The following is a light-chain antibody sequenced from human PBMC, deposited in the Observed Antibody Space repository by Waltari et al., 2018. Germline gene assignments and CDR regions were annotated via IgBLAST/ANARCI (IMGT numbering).Light chain of an antibody. Sequence: DIQMTQSPSSLSAFVGDRVTITCRASQSIRNFLSWYQQQSGKAPELLIFGASTLQDGAPSRFRGSGSWTDFTLIISGLQPEDFGTYYCQQTYSPPPYTFGQGTKLEIK. V-gene: IGKV1-39*01. J-gene: IGKJ2*01. CDR2: GAS. CDR1: QSIRNF. CDR3: QQTYSPPPYT.